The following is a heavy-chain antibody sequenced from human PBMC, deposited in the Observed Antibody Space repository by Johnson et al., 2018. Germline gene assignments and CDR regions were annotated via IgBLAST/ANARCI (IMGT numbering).Heavy chain of an antibody. J-gene: IGHJ6*02. D-gene: IGHD6-6*01. CDR3: ASGIAALNAMDV. V-gene: IGHV4-39*01. Sequence: QVQLQESGPGLVKPSETLSLTCTVSVGSISSSNYYWGWIRQPPGKGLEWIGSIYYSGNTYYNPSLKSRVTISVDTSKNQFALKLSSVTAADTAVYYCASGIAALNAMDVWGQGTTVTVSS. CDR2: IYYSGNT. CDR1: VGSISSSNYY.